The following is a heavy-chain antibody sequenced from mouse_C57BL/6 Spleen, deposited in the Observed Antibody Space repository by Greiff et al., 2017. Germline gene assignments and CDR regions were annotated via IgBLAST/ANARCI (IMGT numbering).Heavy chain of an antibody. CDR2: INPGSGGT. CDR3: ARYDGYFYYAMDY. D-gene: IGHD2-3*01. CDR1: GYAFTNYL. J-gene: IGHJ4*01. V-gene: IGHV1-54*01. Sequence: VKLQESGAELVRPGTSVKVSCKASGYAFTNYLIEWVKQRPGQGLEWIGVINPGSGGTNYNEKFKGKATLTADKSSSTAYMQLSSLTSEDSAVYFCARYDGYFYYAMDYWGQGTSVTVSS.